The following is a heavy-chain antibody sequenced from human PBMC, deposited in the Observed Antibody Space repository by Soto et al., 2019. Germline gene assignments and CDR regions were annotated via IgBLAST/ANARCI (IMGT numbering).Heavy chain of an antibody. CDR3: ARHYYGSGSPPYGMDV. Sequence: SVKVSCKASGGTFSSYAISWVRQAPGQGLEWMGGIIPIFGTANYAQKFQGRVTITADESTSTAYMELSSLRSEDTAVYYCARHYYGSGSPPYGMDVWGQGTTVTVSS. CDR1: GGTFSSYA. CDR2: IIPIFGTA. J-gene: IGHJ6*02. D-gene: IGHD3-10*01. V-gene: IGHV1-69*13.